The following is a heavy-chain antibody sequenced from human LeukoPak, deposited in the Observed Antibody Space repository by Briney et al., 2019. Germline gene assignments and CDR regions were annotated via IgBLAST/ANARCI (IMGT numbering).Heavy chain of an antibody. CDR3: AKVRGVDTAMVPLLYFDY. V-gene: IGHV3-23*01. CDR2: ISGSGRST. J-gene: IGHJ4*02. CDR1: GFTFSSYA. Sequence: SGGSLRLSCAASGFTFSSYAMSWVRQAPGKGREWGSAISGSGRSTYYADSVKGRFTISRENSKNPLYLQMNSLRAEDTAVYYCAKVRGVDTAMVPLLYFDYWGQGTLVTVSS. D-gene: IGHD5-18*01.